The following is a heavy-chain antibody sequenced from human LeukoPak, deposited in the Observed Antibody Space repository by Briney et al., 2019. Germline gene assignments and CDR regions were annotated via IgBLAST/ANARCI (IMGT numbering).Heavy chain of an antibody. J-gene: IGHJ4*02. V-gene: IGHV4-61*01. Sequence: SETLSLTCSVSGGSISSGSYYWSWIRQPPGKGLEWIGYIYYSGSTNYNPSLKSRVTISVDTSKNQFSLKLSSVTAADTAVYYCARYELTGDWRFDYWGQGTLVTVSS. CDR3: ARYELTGDWRFDY. CDR1: GGSISSGSYY. D-gene: IGHD7-27*01. CDR2: IYYSGST.